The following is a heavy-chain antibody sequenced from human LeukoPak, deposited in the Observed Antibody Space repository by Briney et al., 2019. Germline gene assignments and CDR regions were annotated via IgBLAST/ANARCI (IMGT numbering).Heavy chain of an antibody. CDR3: ARGKRFGDFNGFDP. CDR1: GGSFSGYY. CDR2: INHSGST. J-gene: IGHJ5*02. Sequence: PSETLSLTCAVYGGSFSGYYWSWIRQPPGKGLEWIGEINHSGSTNYNPSLKSRVTFSVDTPKNQFSLKLSSVTAADTAVYYCARGKRFGDFNGFDPWGQGTLVTVSS. D-gene: IGHD3-10*01. V-gene: IGHV4-34*01.